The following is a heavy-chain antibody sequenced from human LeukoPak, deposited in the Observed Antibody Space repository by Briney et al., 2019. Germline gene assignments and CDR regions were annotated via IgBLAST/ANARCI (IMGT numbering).Heavy chain of an antibody. CDR2: ISNSDDST. V-gene: IGHV3-23*01. CDR1: GFPFSSYA. J-gene: IGHJ4*02. Sequence: GESLRLSCAASGFPFSSYAMSWVRQAPGKGLEWVSTISNSDDSTYYAESMKGRITISRDNAENTLCLQMNNLRPDDTAFYFCVKEGVEYSYSYGDYWGQGTLVTVSS. CDR3: VKEGVEYSYSYGDY. D-gene: IGHD3-16*01.